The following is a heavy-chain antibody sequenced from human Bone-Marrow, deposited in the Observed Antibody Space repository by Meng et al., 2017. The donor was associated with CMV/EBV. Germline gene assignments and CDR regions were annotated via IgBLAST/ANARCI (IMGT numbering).Heavy chain of an antibody. Sequence: GESLKISCAASGFTFSSYAMHWVRQAPGKGLEWVAFIRYDGSNKYYADSVKGRFTISRDNSKNTLYLQMNSLRAEDTAVYYCARALLAYCSSTSCSSSRPYYYYGMDVWGQGTTVTVSS. J-gene: IGHJ6*02. CDR1: GFTFSSYA. CDR2: IRYDGSNK. CDR3: ARALLAYCSSTSCSSSRPYYYYGMDV. V-gene: IGHV3-30*02. D-gene: IGHD2-2*01.